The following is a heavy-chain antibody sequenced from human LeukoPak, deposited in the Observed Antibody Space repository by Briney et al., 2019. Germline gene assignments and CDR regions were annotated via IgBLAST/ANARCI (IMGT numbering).Heavy chain of an antibody. D-gene: IGHD6-13*01. V-gene: IGHV3-21*01. CDR3: ARGHGRGYSSRPGY. CDR1: GFIFTSYT. J-gene: IGHJ4*02. CDR2: ITSTSSYI. Sequence: KSGGSLTLSCAASGFIFTSYTMTWVRQAPGKGLEWVASITSTSSYIYYADSVKGRFTSSRDNAKNTLYLEMNSLRAEDTAVYYCARGHGRGYSSRPGYWGPGTLVTVSS.